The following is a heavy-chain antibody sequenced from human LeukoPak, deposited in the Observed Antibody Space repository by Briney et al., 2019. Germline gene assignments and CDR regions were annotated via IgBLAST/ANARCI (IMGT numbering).Heavy chain of an antibody. J-gene: IGHJ4*02. CDR2: IRSKAYGETA. CDR1: GFIFSSYW. Sequence: GGSLRLSCVGSGFIFSSYWMSWVRQAPGKGLEWVGFIRSKAYGETADYAASVKGRFTISRDDSKAIAYLQMNSLKTEDTAVYHCTRDRGAYNLYDYWGQGTLVTVSS. V-gene: IGHV3-49*04. CDR3: TRDRGAYNLYDY. D-gene: IGHD1-1*01.